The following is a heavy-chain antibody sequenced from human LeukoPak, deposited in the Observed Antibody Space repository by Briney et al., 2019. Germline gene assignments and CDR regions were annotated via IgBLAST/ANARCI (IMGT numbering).Heavy chain of an antibody. V-gene: IGHV1-69*13. D-gene: IGHD2-15*01. J-gene: IGHJ4*02. Sequence: SVKVSCKASGGTFSSYAISWVRQAPGQGLEWMGRIIPIFATANYAQKFQGRVTITADESTSTAYMELSSLRSEDTAVYYCARSPICSGGSCYSHPNFDYWGQGTLVTVSS. CDR1: GGTFSSYA. CDR3: ARSPICSGGSCYSHPNFDY. CDR2: IIPIFATA.